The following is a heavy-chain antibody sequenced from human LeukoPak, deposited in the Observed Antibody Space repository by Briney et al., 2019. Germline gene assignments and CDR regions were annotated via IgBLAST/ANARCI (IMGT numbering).Heavy chain of an antibody. CDR2: IYYSGST. CDR1: GGSISSYY. CDR3: ARLYSGYKNWFDP. D-gene: IGHD5-12*01. Sequence: SETLSLTCTVSGGSISSYYWSWIRQPPGNGLEWIGYIYYSGSTNYNPSLKSRVTISVDTSKNHFSLKLSSVTAADTAVYYCARLYSGYKNWFDPWGQGTLVTVSS. V-gene: IGHV4-59*01. J-gene: IGHJ5*02.